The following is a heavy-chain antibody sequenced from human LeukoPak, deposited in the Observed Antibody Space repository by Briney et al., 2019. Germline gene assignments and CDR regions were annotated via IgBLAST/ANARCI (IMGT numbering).Heavy chain of an antibody. J-gene: IGHJ4*02. CDR2: ISGSGGST. CDR3: AKSSGWYMGY. D-gene: IGHD6-19*01. CDR1: GFTFSSYA. Sequence: PGGSLRLSCAASGFTFSSYAMSCARQAPGKGLEWVSAISGSGGSTYYADSVKGRFTISRDNSKNTLYLQMNSLRAEDTAVYYCAKSSGWYMGYWGQGTLVTVSS. V-gene: IGHV3-23*01.